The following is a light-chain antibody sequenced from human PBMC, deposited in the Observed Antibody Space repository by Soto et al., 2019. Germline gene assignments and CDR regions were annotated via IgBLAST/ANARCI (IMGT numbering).Light chain of an antibody. V-gene: IGKV3-20*01. CDR2: ETS. J-gene: IGKJ4*01. CDR1: QSVDSSY. Sequence: EVVLTQSPGALSFSPGERATLSCRASQSVDSSYFAWYQQRPGQAPRLLIYETSSRATGIQDRFSGSGSGGDFTLTVSRLEPEDFAVYFCQQYGSYPLTFGGGTKVEIK. CDR3: QQYGSYPLT.